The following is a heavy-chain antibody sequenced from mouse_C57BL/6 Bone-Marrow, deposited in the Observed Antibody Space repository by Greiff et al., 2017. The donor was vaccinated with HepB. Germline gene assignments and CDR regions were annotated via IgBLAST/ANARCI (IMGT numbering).Heavy chain of an antibody. Sequence: QVQLKQSGAELVRPGPSVKMSCKASGYTFTNYWIGWAKQRPGHGLEWIGDIYPGGGYTNYNEKFKGKATLTADKSSSTAYMQFSSLTSEDSAIYYCAREVYYSYYFDYWGQGTTLTVSS. CDR3: AREVYYSYYFDY. D-gene: IGHD1-1*01. V-gene: IGHV1-63*01. CDR1: GYTFTNYW. CDR2: IYPGGGYT. J-gene: IGHJ2*01.